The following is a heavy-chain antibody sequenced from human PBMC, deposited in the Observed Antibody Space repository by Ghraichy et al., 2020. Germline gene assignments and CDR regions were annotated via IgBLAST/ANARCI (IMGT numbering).Heavy chain of an antibody. Sequence: SETLSLTCTVSGGSISSYYWNWIRQPPGRGLEWIGYIYYNGNTNYNPSLKSRVTISKDTSNNQFSLRLSSVTAADTAVYYCARGLNSGHYYYYYMDVWDKGTTVTVSS. D-gene: IGHD1-26*01. CDR3: ARGLNSGHYYYYYMDV. CDR1: GGSISSYY. V-gene: IGHV4-59*01. CDR2: IYYNGNT. J-gene: IGHJ6*03.